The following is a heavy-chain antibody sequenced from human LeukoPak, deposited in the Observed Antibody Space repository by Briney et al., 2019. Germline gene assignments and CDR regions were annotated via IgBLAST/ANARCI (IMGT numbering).Heavy chain of an antibody. V-gene: IGHV4-59*08. Sequence: PSETLSLTCTVSGGSISSYYWSWIRQPPGKGVEWVGYIYYSGSTNYNRSLKSRVTISVDTSKNQFSLKLSSVTAADTAVYYCARGRGWVVRGVIITGFDYWGQGTLVTVSS. D-gene: IGHD3-10*01. CDR1: GGSISSYY. J-gene: IGHJ4*02. CDR2: IYYSGST. CDR3: ARGRGWVVRGVIITGFDY.